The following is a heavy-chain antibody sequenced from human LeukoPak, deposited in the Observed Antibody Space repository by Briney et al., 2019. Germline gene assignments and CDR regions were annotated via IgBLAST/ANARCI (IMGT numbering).Heavy chain of an antibody. CDR2: IYYSGST. J-gene: IGHJ4*02. D-gene: IGHD1-26*01. V-gene: IGHV4-28*01. CDR1: GYSISSSNW. Sequence: SDTLSLTCAVSGYSISSSNWWGWIRQPPGKGLEWIGYIYYSGSTYYNPSLKSRVTMSVDTSKNQFSLKLSSVTAVDTAVYYCARQPYGSSPDYWGQGTLVTVSS. CDR3: ARQPYGSSPDY.